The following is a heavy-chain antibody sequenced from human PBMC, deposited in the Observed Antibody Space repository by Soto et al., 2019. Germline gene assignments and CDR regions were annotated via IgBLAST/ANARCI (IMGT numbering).Heavy chain of an antibody. CDR3: AKGDCGGDCYSFDAFGI. J-gene: IGHJ3*02. D-gene: IGHD2-21*02. Sequence: QVQLVESGGGVVQPGRSLRLSCAASGFTFSSYGMHWVRQAPGKGLEWVAFISYDGSNKYYADSVKGRFTISRDNSKNTLYLQMNSLRAEDTAVYYCAKGDCGGDCYSFDAFGIWGQGTMVTVSS. CDR2: ISYDGSNK. V-gene: IGHV3-30*18. CDR1: GFTFSSYG.